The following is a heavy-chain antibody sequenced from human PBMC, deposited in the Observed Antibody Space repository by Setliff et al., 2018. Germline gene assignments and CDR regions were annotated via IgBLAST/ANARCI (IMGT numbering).Heavy chain of an antibody. J-gene: IGHJ4*02. V-gene: IGHV4-31*03. CDR3: ARDTNPGSRGYWGRFDY. CDR2: IYYSGST. Sequence: PSETLSLTCTVSGGSISSGGYYWSWIRQHPGKGLEWLGYIYYSGSTYYNPSLKSRVTISVDTSKNQFSLKLSSVTAADTAVYYCARDTNPGSRGYWGRFDYWGQGTLVTVSS. CDR1: GGSISSGGYY. D-gene: IGHD5-18*01.